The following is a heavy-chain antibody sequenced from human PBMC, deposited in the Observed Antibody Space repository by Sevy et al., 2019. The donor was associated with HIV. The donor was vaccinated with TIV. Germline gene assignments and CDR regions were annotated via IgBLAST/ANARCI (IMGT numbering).Heavy chain of an antibody. J-gene: IGHJ4*02. CDR3: AKLDYDLLTGNPDY. V-gene: IGHV3-30*18. D-gene: IGHD3-9*01. CDR2: ISHDGRKR. Sequence: QLGGSLRLSCRASGFRFNNYGMHWVRQAPGKGLQWVAVISHDGRKRFYADSLEGRFTISRDNSKNTLYLQMSGLRTEDTAMYYCAKLDYDLLTGNPDYWGQGTLVTVSS. CDR1: GFRFNNYG.